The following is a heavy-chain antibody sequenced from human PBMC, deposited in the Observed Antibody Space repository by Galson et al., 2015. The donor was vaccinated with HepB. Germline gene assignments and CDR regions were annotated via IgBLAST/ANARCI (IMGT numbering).Heavy chain of an antibody. CDR2: IWYDGSNK. CDR1: GFTFSSYG. CDR3: AKSVLPDDYGDYNWFDP. D-gene: IGHD4-17*01. J-gene: IGHJ5*02. V-gene: IGHV3-33*06. Sequence: SLRLSCAASGFTFSSYGMHWVRQAPGKGLEWVAVIWYDGSNKYYADSVKGRFTISRDNSKNTLYLQMNSLRAEDTAVYYCAKSVLPDDYGDYNWFDPWGQGTLVTVSS.